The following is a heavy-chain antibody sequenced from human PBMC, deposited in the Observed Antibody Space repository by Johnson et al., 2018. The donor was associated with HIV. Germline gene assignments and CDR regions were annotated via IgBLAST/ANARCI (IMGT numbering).Heavy chain of an antibody. D-gene: IGHD6-25*01. Sequence: QEKLVESGGGVVQPGTSLRLSCAASGFTFGIYGMHWVRQAPGKGLEWVALISYDGSNKYYADSVKGRFTISRDNSKNTLYLQMNSLRAEDTAVYYCAKDSATDPFDIWGQGTMVTVSS. CDR2: ISYDGSNK. CDR3: AKDSATDPFDI. CDR1: GFTFGIYG. J-gene: IGHJ3*02. V-gene: IGHV3-30*18.